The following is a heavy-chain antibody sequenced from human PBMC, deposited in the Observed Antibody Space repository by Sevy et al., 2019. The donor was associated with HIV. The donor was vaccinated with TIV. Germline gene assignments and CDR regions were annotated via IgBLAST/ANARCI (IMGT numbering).Heavy chain of an antibody. D-gene: IGHD3-10*01. CDR3: ARDYGSGTTLTLDY. V-gene: IGHV3-30-3*01. J-gene: IGHJ4*02. CDR1: GFTFSSYA. Sequence: GGSLRLSCAASGFTFSSYAMHWVRQAPGKGLEWVAVISYDGSNKYYTDSVKGRFTISRDNSKNTLYLQMNSLRAEDTAVYYCARDYGSGTTLTLDYWGQGTLVTVSS. CDR2: ISYDGSNK.